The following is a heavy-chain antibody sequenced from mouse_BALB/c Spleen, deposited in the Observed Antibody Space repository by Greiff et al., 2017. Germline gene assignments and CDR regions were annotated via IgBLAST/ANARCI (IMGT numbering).Heavy chain of an antibody. CDR1: GYTFTDYA. J-gene: IGHJ2*01. CDR2: ISTYYGDA. V-gene: IGHV1S137*01. Sequence: VQLQQSGAELVRPGVSVKISCKGSGYTFTDYAMHWVKQSHAKSLEWIGVISTYYGDASYNQKFKGKATMTVDKSSSTAYMELARLTSEDSAIYYCAREDYGSSPFDYWGQGTTLTVSS. CDR3: AREDYGSSPFDY. D-gene: IGHD1-1*01.